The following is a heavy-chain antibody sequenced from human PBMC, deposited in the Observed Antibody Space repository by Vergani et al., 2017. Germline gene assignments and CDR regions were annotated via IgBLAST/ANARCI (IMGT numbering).Heavy chain of an antibody. D-gene: IGHD6-13*01. J-gene: IGHJ6*03. CDR2: FYYSGST. Sequence: QVQLQESGPGLVKPSETLSLTCTVSGGSISSYYWSWIRQPPGKGLEWIGYFYYSGSTNYNPSLKSRVTISVDTSKNQFSLKLSSVTAADTAVYYCASGSSSWRTSYMDVWGKGTTVTVSS. V-gene: IGHV4-59*01. CDR1: GGSISSYY. CDR3: ASGSSSWRTSYMDV.